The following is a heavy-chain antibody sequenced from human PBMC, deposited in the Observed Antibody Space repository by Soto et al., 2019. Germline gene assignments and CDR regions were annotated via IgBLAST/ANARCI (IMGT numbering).Heavy chain of an antibody. CDR2: ISYDGSNK. CDR1: GFTFSSYG. V-gene: IGHV3-30*18. D-gene: IGHD3-16*02. Sequence: GGSLRLSCAASGFTFSSYGMHWVRQAPGKGLEWVAVISYDGSNKYYADSVKGRFTISRDNSKNTLYLQMNSLRAEDTAVYYCAKEISTYDYIWGSYRSTDGFDYWGQGTLVTSPQ. J-gene: IGHJ4*02. CDR3: AKEISTYDYIWGSYRSTDGFDY.